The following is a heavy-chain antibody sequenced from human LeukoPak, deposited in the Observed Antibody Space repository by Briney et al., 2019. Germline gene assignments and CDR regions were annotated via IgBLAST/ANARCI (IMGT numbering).Heavy chain of an antibody. V-gene: IGHV4-59*12. CDR3: ARDVDIVATSAGGI. D-gene: IGHD5-12*01. J-gene: IGHJ3*02. Sequence: PSETLSLTCTVSGGSISSYYWSWIRQPPGKGLEWIGYIYYSGSTNYNPSLKSRVTISVDTSKNQFSLKLSSVTAADTAVYYCARDVDIVATSAGGIWGQGTMVTVSS. CDR2: IYYSGST. CDR1: GGSISSYY.